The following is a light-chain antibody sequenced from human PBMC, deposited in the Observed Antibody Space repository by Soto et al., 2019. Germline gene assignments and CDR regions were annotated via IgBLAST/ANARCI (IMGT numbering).Light chain of an antibody. CDR2: QVS. J-gene: IGKJ1*01. CDR3: MQGTLWPPT. V-gene: IGKV2-30*01. CDR1: ESLLYSDGNTY. Sequence: DVVMTQSPLSLPVTLGQPASISCRSSESLLYSDGNTYLSWFQQRPGQSPRRLIYQVSNRDSGVPDRFSGSGSGTDFTLKISRVEAGDVGVYYCMQGTLWPPTFGQGTKVEIK.